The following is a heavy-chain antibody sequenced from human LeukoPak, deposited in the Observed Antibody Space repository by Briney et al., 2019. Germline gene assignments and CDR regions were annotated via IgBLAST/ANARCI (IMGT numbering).Heavy chain of an antibody. CDR1: GYNLTGYY. CDR2: FNPYSGDT. D-gene: IGHD2-2*01. Sequence: ASVKVSCKASGYNLTGYYLHWVRQAPGHGLEWLGWFNPYSGDTHFAQKSQGRVTMTSDTSISTASMELSGLRSDDTAVYYCARAGRSAVRAFHYYYYYMDVWGEGTTVTVSS. CDR3: ARAGRSAVRAFHYYYYYMDV. J-gene: IGHJ6*03. V-gene: IGHV1-2*02.